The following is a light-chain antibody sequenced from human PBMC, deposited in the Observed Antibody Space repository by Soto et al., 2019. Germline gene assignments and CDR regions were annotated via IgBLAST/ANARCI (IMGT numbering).Light chain of an antibody. CDR1: QSVSSN. Sequence: EIVITQSPATLSVSPGERATLSCRASQSVSSNLAWYQQKPGQAPRLLIYGASSRATGIPDRFSGSGSGTDFTLTISSLQSEDFAVYYCQQYNNWPWTFGQGTRWIS. V-gene: IGKV3D-15*01. CDR3: QQYNNWPWT. J-gene: IGKJ1*01. CDR2: GAS.